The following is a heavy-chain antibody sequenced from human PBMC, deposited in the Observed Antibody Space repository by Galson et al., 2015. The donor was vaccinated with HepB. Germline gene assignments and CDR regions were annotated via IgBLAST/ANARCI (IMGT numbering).Heavy chain of an antibody. CDR2: IHAYNDNT. J-gene: IGHJ4*02. Sequence: SVKVSCKASGFTFTSYGINWVRQAPGQGLEWMGWIHAYNDNTNYAQNFQGRVTMTTETSTSTAHMELRSLRSDDTAVYYCARGIPSIVGVTTHFDSWGQGTLVTVSS. D-gene: IGHD1-26*01. CDR1: GFTFTSYG. V-gene: IGHV1-18*01. CDR3: ARGIPSIVGVTTHFDS.